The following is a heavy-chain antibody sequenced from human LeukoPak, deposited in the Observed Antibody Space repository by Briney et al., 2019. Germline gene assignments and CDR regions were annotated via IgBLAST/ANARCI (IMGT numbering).Heavy chain of an antibody. CDR1: GGSISSYY. J-gene: IGHJ4*02. D-gene: IGHD6-13*01. Sequence: PSETLSLTCTVSGGSISSYYWRWLRQPPGKGLERIGSIYYSGSTNYNPSLTSRVTISVAPSKNQFSLTLSPATAAHPAVYFCARLGPAAGTSFDYWGQGTLVTVSS. CDR2: IYYSGST. CDR3: ARLGPAAGTSFDY. V-gene: IGHV4-59*08.